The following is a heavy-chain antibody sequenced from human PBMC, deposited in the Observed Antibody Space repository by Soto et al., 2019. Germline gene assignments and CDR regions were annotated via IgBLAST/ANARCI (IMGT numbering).Heavy chain of an antibody. D-gene: IGHD3-3*01. CDR3: ARGFWSGYYSGGLGMGV. CDR1: GGSFCGYY. J-gene: IGHJ6*02. Sequence: SETLSLTCAVYGGSFCGYYWSWIRQPPGKGLEWIGEINHSGSTNYNPSLKSRVTISVDTSKNQFSLKLSSVTAADTAVYYCARGFWSGYYSGGLGMGVWGQGTTVT. V-gene: IGHV4-34*01. CDR2: INHSGST.